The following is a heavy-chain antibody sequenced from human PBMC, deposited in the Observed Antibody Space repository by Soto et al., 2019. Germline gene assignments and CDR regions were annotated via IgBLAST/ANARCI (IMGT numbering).Heavy chain of an antibody. CDR2: FHXEDGEX. D-gene: IGHD4-17*01. V-gene: IGHV1-24*01. J-gene: IGHJ4*02. CDR3: ATYSTVVNPSTDY. Sequence: GXXVKVSCKVSGYTLTALSMHWVRQAPGKGIEWMGGFHXEDGEXIYAKKFQGRXXMTEGKSXXKACMELSSLRSEETAVYYCATYSTVVNPSTDYWGQGTLVTVSS. CDR1: GYTLTALS.